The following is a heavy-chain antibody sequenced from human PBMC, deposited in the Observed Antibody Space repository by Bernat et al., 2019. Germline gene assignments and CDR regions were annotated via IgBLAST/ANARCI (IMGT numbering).Heavy chain of an antibody. J-gene: IGHJ5*02. D-gene: IGHD3-22*01. V-gene: IGHV3-23*01. Sequence: EVQLLESGGGLVQPGGSLRLSCAASGFAFSSYAMSWVRQAPGKGLEWVSAISGSGGSTYYADSVKGRFTISRDNSKNTLYLQMNSLRAEDTAVYYCAKDVYYYDSSGYYSSWGQGTLVTVSS. CDR1: GFAFSSYA. CDR3: AKDVYYYDSSGYYSS. CDR2: ISGSGGST.